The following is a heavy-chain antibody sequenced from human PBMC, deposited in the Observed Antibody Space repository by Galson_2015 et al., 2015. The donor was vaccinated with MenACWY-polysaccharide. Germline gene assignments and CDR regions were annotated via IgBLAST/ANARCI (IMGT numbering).Heavy chain of an antibody. CDR2: IYFSGDT. CDR3: AAYYASGSSFAY. D-gene: IGHD3-10*01. Sequence: ETLSLTCSVSRGSIIARDYCWGWIRQTPGQGLEWMGTIYFSGDTFYNPSLKSRITISLDTSRNQFSLKLTSVTAADTAVYFCAAYYASGSSFAYWGRGTLVPVSS. V-gene: IGHV4-39*07. CDR1: RGSIIARDYC. J-gene: IGHJ4*02.